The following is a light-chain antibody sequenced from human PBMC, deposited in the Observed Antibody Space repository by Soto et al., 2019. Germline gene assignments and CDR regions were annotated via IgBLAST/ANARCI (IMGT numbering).Light chain of an antibody. CDR3: QQYVTSPSIT. Sequence: IVLTQSPGALSLSPGDRATLSCWASESIGDYLAWYQQRPGQAPRLILYAASRRASGTPHRFSGSGSERAFTLAISGLEPADFGVYYCQQYVTSPSITLGQGTRLEI. V-gene: IGKV3-20*01. J-gene: IGKJ5*01. CDR2: AAS. CDR1: ESIGDY.